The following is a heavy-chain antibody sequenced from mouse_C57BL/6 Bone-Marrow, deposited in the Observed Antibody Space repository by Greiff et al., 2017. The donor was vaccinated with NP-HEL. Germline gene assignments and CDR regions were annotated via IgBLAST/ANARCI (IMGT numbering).Heavy chain of an antibody. D-gene: IGHD1-1*01. CDR3: ARRPRYGRYFDY. CDR2: IDPSDSYT. Sequence: QVQLQQSGAELVMPGASVKLSCKASGYTFTSYWMHWVKQRPGQGLEWIGEIDPSDSYTNYNQKFKGKSTLTVDKSSSTAYMQLSSLTSEDSAVYYCARRPRYGRYFDYWGQGTTLTVSS. V-gene: IGHV1-69*01. CDR1: GYTFTSYW. J-gene: IGHJ2*01.